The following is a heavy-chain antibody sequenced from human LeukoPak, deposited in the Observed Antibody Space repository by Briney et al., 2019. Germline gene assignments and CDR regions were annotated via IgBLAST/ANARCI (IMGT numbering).Heavy chain of an antibody. J-gene: IGHJ4*02. Sequence: SETLSLTCTVSGGSISSYYWSWIRQPPGKGLEWIGYITYSGSTNYNPSLKSRVTISVDTSRNQFSLKLSSVTAADTAVYYCARGRLGGSGSYYNVLDYWGQGTLVTVSS. V-gene: IGHV4-59*01. D-gene: IGHD3-10*01. CDR2: ITYSGST. CDR3: ARGRLGGSGSYYNVLDY. CDR1: GGSISSYY.